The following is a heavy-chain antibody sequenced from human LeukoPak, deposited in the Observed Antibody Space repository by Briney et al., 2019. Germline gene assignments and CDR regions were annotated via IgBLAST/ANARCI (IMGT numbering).Heavy chain of an antibody. D-gene: IGHD1-1*01. Sequence: ASVKVSCKASGYTFTSYAMHWVRQAPGQRLEWMGWINAGNGNTKYSQKFQGRVTITRDTSASTAYMELSSLRSEDTAVYYCARAWVNWNDEGADYWGQEPWSPSPQ. CDR1: GYTFTSYA. CDR3: ARAWVNWNDEGADY. V-gene: IGHV1-3*01. CDR2: INAGNGNT. J-gene: IGHJ4*01.